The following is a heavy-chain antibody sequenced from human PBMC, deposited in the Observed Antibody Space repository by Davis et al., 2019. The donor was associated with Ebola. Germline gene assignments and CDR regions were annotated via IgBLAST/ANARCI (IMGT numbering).Heavy chain of an antibody. D-gene: IGHD6-19*01. CDR2: IYTSGST. V-gene: IGHV4-4*07. CDR1: GGPISSYY. J-gene: IGHJ5*02. CDR3: ARDRLRIAVVPVWFEP. Sequence: PSETLSLTCTVSGGPISSYYWSWIRQPAGKGLEWLGRIYTSGSTNYNPSLKSRVTMSVDKSKNQLSLKLSSVTAADTAVYYCARDRLRIAVVPVWFEPWGQGTLVTVSS.